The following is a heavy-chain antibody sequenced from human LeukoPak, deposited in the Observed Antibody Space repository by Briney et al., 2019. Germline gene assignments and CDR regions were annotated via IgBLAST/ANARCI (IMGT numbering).Heavy chain of an antibody. CDR1: GFTFSSYA. D-gene: IGHD6-19*01. V-gene: IGHV3-30*04. CDR2: ISYDGSNK. CDR3: ARVGIAVAGFDY. Sequence: GGSLRLSCAASGFTFSSYAMHWVRQTPGKGLEWVAVISYDGSNKYYADSVKGRFTISRDNSKNTLYLQMNSLRAEDTAVYYCARVGIAVAGFDYWGQGTLVTVSS. J-gene: IGHJ4*02.